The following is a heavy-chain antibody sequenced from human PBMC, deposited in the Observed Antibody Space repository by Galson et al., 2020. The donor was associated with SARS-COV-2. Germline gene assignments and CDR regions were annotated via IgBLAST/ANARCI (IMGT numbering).Heavy chain of an antibody. Sequence: ETSETLSLTCAVYGGSFSGYYWSWIRQPPGKGLEWIGEISPSGSTTNYNPSLKSRVTISVDTSKNQLSLRLTSVTAADTAMYYCAAVQLRTTWFDPWGQGTLVTVSS. J-gene: IGHJ5*02. V-gene: IGHV4-34*01. CDR3: AAVQLRTTWFDP. D-gene: IGHD1-7*01. CDR2: ISPSGSTT. CDR1: GGSFSGYY.